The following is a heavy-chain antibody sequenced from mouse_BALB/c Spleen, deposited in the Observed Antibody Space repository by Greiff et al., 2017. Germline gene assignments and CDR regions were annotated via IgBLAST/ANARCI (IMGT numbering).Heavy chain of an antibody. CDR1: GFTFSSYA. D-gene: IGHD2-10*02. CDR3: AREGYGNYGFDY. Sequence: EVKVVESGGGLVKPGGSLKLSCAASGFTFSSYAMSWVRQSPEKRLEWVAEISSGGSYTYYPDTVTGRFTISRDNAKNTLYLERSSLRSEDTAMYYCAREGYGNYGFDYWGQGTTLTVSS. CDR2: ISSGGSYT. J-gene: IGHJ2*01. V-gene: IGHV5-9-4*01.